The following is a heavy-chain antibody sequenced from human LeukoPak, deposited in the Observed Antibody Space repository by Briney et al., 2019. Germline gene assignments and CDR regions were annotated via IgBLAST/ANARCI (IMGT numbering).Heavy chain of an antibody. Sequence: GGSLRLSCSASGFSFSTYNMNWVRQAPGKGLQWVSYISYSSSIIYYADSVKGRFTIFRDNAQNSLYLQMNSLRVEDTALYYCARGLHSRLYDSSVYYPYWGQGTLVTVSS. J-gene: IGHJ4*02. CDR3: ARGLHSRLYDSSVYYPY. CDR1: GFSFSTYN. V-gene: IGHV3-48*01. D-gene: IGHD3-22*01. CDR2: ISYSSSII.